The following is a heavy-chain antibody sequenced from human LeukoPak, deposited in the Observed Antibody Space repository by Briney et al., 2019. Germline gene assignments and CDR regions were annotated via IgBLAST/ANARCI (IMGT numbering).Heavy chain of an antibody. Sequence: PGGSLRLSCAASGFTFSSYGMHWVRQAPGKGLEWVAFIRYDGSNKYYADSVKGRFTISRDNSKNTLYLQMNSLRAEDTAVYYCAKGPSQYQLPLDYWGQGTLVTVSS. J-gene: IGHJ4*02. CDR2: IRYDGSNK. D-gene: IGHD2-2*01. CDR1: GFTFSSYG. V-gene: IGHV3-30*02. CDR3: AKGPSQYQLPLDY.